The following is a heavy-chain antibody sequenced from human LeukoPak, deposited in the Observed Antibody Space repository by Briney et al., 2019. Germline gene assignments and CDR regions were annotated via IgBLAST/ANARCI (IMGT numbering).Heavy chain of an antibody. Sequence: PSETLSLTCTVSGGSISSYYWSWIRQPAGKGLEWIGRIYTSGSTNYNPTLKSRVTMSVDTSENQFSLKLSSVTAADTAVYYCARDEWELQFDYWGQGTLVTVSS. J-gene: IGHJ4*02. CDR1: GGSISSYY. CDR2: IYTSGST. CDR3: ARDEWELQFDY. V-gene: IGHV4-4*07. D-gene: IGHD1-26*01.